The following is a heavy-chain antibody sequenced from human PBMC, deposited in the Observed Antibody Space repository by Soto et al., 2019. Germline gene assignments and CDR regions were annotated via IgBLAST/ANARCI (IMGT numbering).Heavy chain of an antibody. D-gene: IGHD3-3*01. Sequence: GESLKISCKGSGYSFTSYWIGWVRQMPGKGLEWMGIIYPGDSNTRYSQSLQGQVTISVDKSISTAYLQWSSLKATDTAMYYCARHAYDFWSGHPNPRYYYGMDVWGQGTTGTVSS. CDR3: ARHAYDFWSGHPNPRYYYGMDV. CDR2: IYPGDSNT. J-gene: IGHJ6*02. V-gene: IGHV5-51*01. CDR1: GYSFTSYW.